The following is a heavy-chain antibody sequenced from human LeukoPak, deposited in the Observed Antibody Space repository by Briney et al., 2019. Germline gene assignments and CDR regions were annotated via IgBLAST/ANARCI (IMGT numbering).Heavy chain of an antibody. D-gene: IGHD6-13*01. CDR2: IYYSGST. CDR1: GGSISSGGYY. V-gene: IGHV4-31*03. Sequence: SGTLSLTCTVSGGSISSGGYYWSWIRQHPGKGLEWIGYIYYSGSTYYNPSLKSRVTISVDTSKNQFSLKLSSVTAADTAVYYCARVETSSSWYGFDPWGQGTLVTVSS. J-gene: IGHJ5*02. CDR3: ARVETSSSWYGFDP.